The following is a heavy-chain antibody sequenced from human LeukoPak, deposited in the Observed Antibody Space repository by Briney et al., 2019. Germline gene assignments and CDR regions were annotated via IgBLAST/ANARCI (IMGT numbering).Heavy chain of an antibody. V-gene: IGHV4-59*01. CDR1: GGSISSYY. J-gene: IGHJ4*02. CDR2: IYYSGST. CDR3: ARAGGYSGYAHVH. D-gene: IGHD5-12*01. Sequence: SETLSLTCTVSGGSISSYYWSWIRQPPGKGLEWIGYIYYSGSTNYNPSLKSRVTISVDTSKNQFSLKLSSVTAADTAVYYCARAGGYSGYAHVHWGQGTLVTVSP.